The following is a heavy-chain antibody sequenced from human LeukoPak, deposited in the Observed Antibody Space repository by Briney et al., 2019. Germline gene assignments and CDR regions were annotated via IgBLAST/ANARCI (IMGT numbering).Heavy chain of an antibody. J-gene: IGHJ4*02. CDR1: GFTFSSYA. Sequence: GGSLRLSCAASGFTFSSYAMHWVRQAPGKGLEWVAVISYDGSNKCYADSVKGRFTISRDNSKNTLYLQMNSLRAEDTAVYYCARGAAASPYFDYWGQGTLVTVSS. CDR3: ARGAAASPYFDY. D-gene: IGHD6-13*01. V-gene: IGHV3-30-3*01. CDR2: ISYDGSNK.